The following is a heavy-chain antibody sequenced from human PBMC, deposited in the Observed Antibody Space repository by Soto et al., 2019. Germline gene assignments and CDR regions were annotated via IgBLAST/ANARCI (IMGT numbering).Heavy chain of an antibody. J-gene: IGHJ3*02. CDR2: IIPILGIA. CDR3: ARAETTTYCSGGSCYRSAFDI. CDR1: GGTFSSYP. D-gene: IGHD2-15*01. V-gene: IGHV1-69*02. Sequence: QVQLVQSGAEVKKPGSSVKVSCKASGGTFSSYPISWVRQAPGQGLEWMGRIIPILGIANYAQKFQGRVTITADKSTSTAYMELSSLRSEDTAVYYCARAETTTYCSGGSCYRSAFDIWGQGTMVTVSS.